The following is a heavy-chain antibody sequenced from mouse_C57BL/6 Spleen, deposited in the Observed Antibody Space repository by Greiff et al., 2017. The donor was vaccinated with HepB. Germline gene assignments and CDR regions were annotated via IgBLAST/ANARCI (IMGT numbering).Heavy chain of an antibody. CDR3: ARMGYYGSSYYWYFDV. CDR2: ISSGSSTI. D-gene: IGHD1-1*01. J-gene: IGHJ1*03. V-gene: IGHV5-17*01. Sequence: EVNVVESGGGLVKPGGSLKLSCAASGFTFSDYGMHWVRQAPEKGLEWVAYISSGSSTIYYADTVKGRFTISRDNSKNNLFLQMTSLRSEDTAMYYCARMGYYGSSYYWYFDVWGTGTTVTVSS. CDR1: GFTFSDYG.